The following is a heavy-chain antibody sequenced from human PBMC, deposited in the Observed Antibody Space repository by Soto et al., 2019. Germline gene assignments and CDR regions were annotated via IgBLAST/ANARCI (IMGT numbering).Heavy chain of an antibody. J-gene: IGHJ4*02. V-gene: IGHV4-4*02. Sequence: SETLSLTCAVSGGSISSSNCWSWVRQPPGKGLEWIGEIYHSGSTNYNPSLKSRVTISVDKSKNQFSLKLNSVTAADTAVYYCARATGMAPFDYWGQGTLVTVSS. CDR2: IYHSGST. CDR1: GGSISSSNC. CDR3: ARATGMAPFDY. D-gene: IGHD5-18*01.